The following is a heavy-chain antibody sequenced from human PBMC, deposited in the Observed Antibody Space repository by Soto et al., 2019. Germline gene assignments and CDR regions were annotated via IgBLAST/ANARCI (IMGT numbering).Heavy chain of an antibody. CDR2: IIPIFGTA. Sequence: SVKVSCKASGGTFSSYAISWVRQAPGQGLEWMGGIIPIFGTANYAQKFQGRVTITADESTSTAYMELSSLRSEDTAVYYCARVEYYYYGMDVWGQGTTVTVSS. J-gene: IGHJ6*02. CDR3: ARVEYYYYGMDV. CDR1: GGTFSSYA. V-gene: IGHV1-69*13.